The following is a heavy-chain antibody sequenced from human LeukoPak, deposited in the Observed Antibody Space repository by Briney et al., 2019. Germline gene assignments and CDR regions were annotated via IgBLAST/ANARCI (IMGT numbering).Heavy chain of an antibody. CDR2: IHTSWTT. CDR1: GGSVSSGSYY. Sequence: PSETLSLTCTVSGGSVSSGSYYWSWIRQPPGKGLEWIGRIHTSWTTYYNPSLKSRITMSVDTSRNQFSLRLTSVTAADTAVYYCARGDYYDGGGRNWFDPWGQGTLVTVSS. J-gene: IGHJ5*02. D-gene: IGHD3-16*01. V-gene: IGHV4-61*01. CDR3: ARGDYYDGGGRNWFDP.